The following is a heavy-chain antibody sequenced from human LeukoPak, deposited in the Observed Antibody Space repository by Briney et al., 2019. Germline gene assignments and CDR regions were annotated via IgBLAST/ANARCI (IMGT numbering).Heavy chain of an antibody. J-gene: IGHJ4*02. CDR3: AKEGHDYSNYVY. CDR1: GFTFSSYG. CDR2: ISGSGGST. V-gene: IGHV3-23*01. D-gene: IGHD4-11*01. Sequence: PGGTLRLSCAASGFTFSSYGMSWVRQAPGKGLEWVSAISGSGGSTYYADSVKGRFIISRDNFKNTLYLQMNSLRAEDTAVYYCAKEGHDYSNYVYWGQGTLVTVSS.